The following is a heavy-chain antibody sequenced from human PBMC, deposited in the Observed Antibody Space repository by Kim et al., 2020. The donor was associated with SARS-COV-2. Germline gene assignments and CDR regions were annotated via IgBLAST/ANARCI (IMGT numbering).Heavy chain of an antibody. Sequence: GGSLRLSCAASGFTFDDYGMSWVRQAPGKGLEWVSGINWNGGSTGYADSVKGRFTISRDNAKNSLYLQMNSLRAEDTALYYCARGGCGWRPLTRVGYWGQGTLVTVSS. CDR1: GFTFDDYG. CDR2: INWNGGST. D-gene: IGHD6-19*01. CDR3: ARGGCGWRPLTRVGY. V-gene: IGHV3-20*04. J-gene: IGHJ4*02.